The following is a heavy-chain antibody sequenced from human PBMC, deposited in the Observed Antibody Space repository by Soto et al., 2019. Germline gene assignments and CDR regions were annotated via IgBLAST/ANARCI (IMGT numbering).Heavy chain of an antibody. V-gene: IGHV4-34*01. Sequence: QVQLQQWGAGLLKPSETLALTCSVYGGSISGSSWFWIRLPPGKGLERSGEINHRGQPNYRPTLKSRTIISVETSKNQGSLNLTSVTAADTALYYCGKVSRITIFGGGWFDPWGQGTLVTVSS. CDR1: GGSISGSS. CDR2: INHRGQP. D-gene: IGHD3-3*01. CDR3: GKVSRITIFGGGWFDP. J-gene: IGHJ5*02.